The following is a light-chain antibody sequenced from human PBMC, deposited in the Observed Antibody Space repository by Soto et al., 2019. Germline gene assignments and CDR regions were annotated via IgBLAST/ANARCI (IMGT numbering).Light chain of an antibody. V-gene: IGKV3D-7*01. CDR2: GAS. Sequence: PGERVTLSCRASQSVSSSYLTWYQQKPGQAPRLLIYGASTRATSIPARFSGSGSGTDFTLTISSLQPEDFAVYYCQQDYNLPVGTFGPETKVDIK. CDR1: QSVSSSY. CDR3: QQDYNLPVGT. J-gene: IGKJ3*01.